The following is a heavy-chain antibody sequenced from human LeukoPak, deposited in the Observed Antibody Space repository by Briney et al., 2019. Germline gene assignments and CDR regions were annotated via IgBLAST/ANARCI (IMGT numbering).Heavy chain of an antibody. CDR3: AREAPRPSRWFDP. CDR2: IYYSGNT. J-gene: IGHJ5*02. Sequence: PSETLSLTCTASGGSISSGDSYWSWIRQPPGRGLEWIGYIYYSGNTYYNPSLKSRVTIPVDTSENQFSLKLSSVTAADTAVYYCAREAPRPSRWFDPWGQGTLVTVSS. V-gene: IGHV4-30-4*01. CDR1: GGSISSGDSY.